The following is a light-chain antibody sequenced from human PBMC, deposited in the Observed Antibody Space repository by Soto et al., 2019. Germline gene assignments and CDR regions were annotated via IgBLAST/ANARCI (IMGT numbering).Light chain of an antibody. CDR1: TSNIGASYH. V-gene: IGLV1-40*01. Sequence: QSVLTQPPSVSGAPGQRVTIPCTGSTSNIGASYHVHWYQQLPGTAPKLLIYGNNNRPSGVPDRFSGSRSGTSASLAITGLQAEDGADYYCQSYDSSLSVVFGGGTKLTVL. J-gene: IGLJ2*01. CDR3: QSYDSSLSVV. CDR2: GNN.